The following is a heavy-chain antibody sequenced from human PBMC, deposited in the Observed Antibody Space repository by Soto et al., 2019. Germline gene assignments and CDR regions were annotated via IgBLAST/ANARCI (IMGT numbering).Heavy chain of an antibody. V-gene: IGHV3-23*01. CDR1: GFTFSSYA. J-gene: IGHJ1*01. CDR2: ISGGGGST. CDR3: AKGLAEAAY. Sequence: GGSLRLSCAASGFTFSSYAMSWVRQAPGKGLEWVSAISGGGGSTYYADSVKGRFTISRDNSKNALYLQINSLRAEDTAVDDCAKGLAEAAYWGQGTLVTVCS.